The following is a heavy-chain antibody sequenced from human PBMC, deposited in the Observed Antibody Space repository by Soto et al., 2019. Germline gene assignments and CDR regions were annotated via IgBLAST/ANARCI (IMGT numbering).Heavy chain of an antibody. J-gene: IGHJ6*02. CDR3: AKEASMVRGVIIPNRPMDV. Sequence: QVQLVESGGGVVQPGRSLRLSCAASGFTFSSYGMHWVRQAPGKGLEWVAVISYDGSNKYYADSVKGRFTISRDNSKNTLYLQMNSLRAEDTAVYYCAKEASMVRGVIIPNRPMDVWGQGTTVTVSS. V-gene: IGHV3-30*18. D-gene: IGHD3-10*01. CDR1: GFTFSSYG. CDR2: ISYDGSNK.